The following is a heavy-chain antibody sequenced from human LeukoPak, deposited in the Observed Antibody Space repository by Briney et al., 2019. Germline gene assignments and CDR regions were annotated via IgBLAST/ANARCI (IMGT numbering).Heavy chain of an antibody. D-gene: IGHD6-19*01. CDR1: GYTLTELS. CDR2: FDPEDGET. V-gene: IGHV1-24*01. Sequence: ASVKASCKVSGYTLTELSMHWVRQAPGKGLEWMGGFDPEDGETIYAQKFQGRVTMTEDTSTDTAYMELSNLRSEDTAVYYCATQVAGMMGDYFDYWGQGTLVTVSS. J-gene: IGHJ4*02. CDR3: ATQVAGMMGDYFDY.